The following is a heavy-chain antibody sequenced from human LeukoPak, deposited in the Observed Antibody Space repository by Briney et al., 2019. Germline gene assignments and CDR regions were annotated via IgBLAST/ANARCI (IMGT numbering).Heavy chain of an antibody. CDR3: VKSSGMDDYGMDA. CDR2: ILDDGSRQ. Sequence: GGSLRLSCAASGFTFSNAWMSWVRQASGKGLEWVARILDDGSRQYYTDAVKGRFTIARDNSKNTLFLQMNSLRAEDTAVYYCVKSSGMDDYGMDAWGQGTTVTVSS. D-gene: IGHD3-10*01. J-gene: IGHJ6*02. CDR1: GFTFSNAW. V-gene: IGHV3-30*18.